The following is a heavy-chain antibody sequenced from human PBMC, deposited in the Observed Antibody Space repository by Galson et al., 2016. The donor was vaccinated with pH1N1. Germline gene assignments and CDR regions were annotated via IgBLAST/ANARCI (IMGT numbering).Heavy chain of an antibody. V-gene: IGHV2-70*01. CDR2: IDWDDDK. CDR1: GFSLRTSGMC. CDR3: ARIYYGDYVGYFDY. J-gene: IGHJ4*02. D-gene: IGHD4-17*01. Sequence: PALVKPPQTLTLTCTFSGFSLRTSGMCVSWIRQPPGKALEWLALIDWDDDKYYSTSLKTRLTISKDTSKNQVVLTMTNVDPVDTATYYCARIYYGDYVGYFDYWGQGTLVTVSS.